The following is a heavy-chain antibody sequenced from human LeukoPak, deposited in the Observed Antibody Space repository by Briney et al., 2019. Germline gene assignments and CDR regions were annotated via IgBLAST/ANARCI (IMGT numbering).Heavy chain of an antibody. V-gene: IGHV4-39*01. Sequence: PSETLSLTCTVSGGSISSSSYYWGWIRQPPGKGLEWIGSIYYSGSTYYNPSLKSRVTISVDTSKNQFSLKLSSVTAADTAVYYCARQGSLRLSTGGSGWSDWGQGTLVTVSS. D-gene: IGHD6-19*01. CDR2: IYYSGST. CDR1: GGSISSSSYY. J-gene: IGHJ4*02. CDR3: ARQGSLRLSTGGSGWSD.